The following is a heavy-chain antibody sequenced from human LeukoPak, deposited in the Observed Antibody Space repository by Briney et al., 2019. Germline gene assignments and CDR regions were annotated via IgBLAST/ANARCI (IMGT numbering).Heavy chain of an antibody. D-gene: IGHD4/OR15-4a*01. J-gene: IGHJ6*02. V-gene: IGHV4-39*01. CDR3: GRHQTMYYGMDV. CDR1: GGAISSSSYY. CDR2: IFYSGST. Sequence: SDTLSLTCTVSGGAISSSSYYWGWIRQPPGKGLEWIGSIFYSGSTYYNPSLKSRVTISVDTSKNLYSLKLSSVTAADTAVYYCGRHQTMYYGMDVWGQGTTVTVS.